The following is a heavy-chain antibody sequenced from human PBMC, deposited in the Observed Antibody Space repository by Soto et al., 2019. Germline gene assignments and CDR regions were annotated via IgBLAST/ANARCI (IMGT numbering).Heavy chain of an antibody. CDR3: ARRWGAAFHY. CDR1: GGSISSYY. J-gene: IGHJ4*02. Sequence: QVQLQESGPGLVKPSETLSLTCTVSGGSISSYYWSWIRQPPGKGLEWIGYIYYSGSTNYNPSLESRVTLAVDTSKNQSSRKLSSVPAADPAVYYCARRWGAAFHYWGQGTLVTVSS. D-gene: IGHD1-26*01. V-gene: IGHV4-59*08. CDR2: IYYSGST.